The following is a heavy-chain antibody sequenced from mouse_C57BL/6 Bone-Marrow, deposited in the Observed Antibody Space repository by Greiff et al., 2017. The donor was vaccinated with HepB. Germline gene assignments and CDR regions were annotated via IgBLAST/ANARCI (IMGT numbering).Heavy chain of an antibody. CDR2: IWWDDDK. J-gene: IGHJ1*03. D-gene: IGHD1-1*01. CDR1: GFSLSTFGMG. Sequence: QVTLKVCGPGILQPSQTLSLTCSFSGFSLSTFGMGVGWIRQPSGKGLEWLAHIWWDDDKYYNPALKSRLTISKDTSKNQVFLKIANVDTADTATYYCALYYYGSSPWYFDVWGTGTTVTVSS. CDR3: ALYYYGSSPWYFDV. V-gene: IGHV8-8*01.